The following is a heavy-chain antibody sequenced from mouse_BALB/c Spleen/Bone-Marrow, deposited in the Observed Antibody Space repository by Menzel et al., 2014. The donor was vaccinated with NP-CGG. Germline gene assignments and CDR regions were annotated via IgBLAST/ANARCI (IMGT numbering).Heavy chain of an antibody. CDR1: GFTFRNYG. V-gene: IGHV5-6*02. Sequence: EVKLVESGGDLVKPGGSLKLSCAASGFTFRNYGMSWVRQTPDKRLEWVATISSVGSYTYYPDSVKGRFTISRDNAKSTLFLQMSSLKSEDTAMYYCARRGTGTGSYYFDYWGQGTTLTVSS. CDR3: ARRGTGTGSYYFDY. CDR2: ISSVGSYT. J-gene: IGHJ2*01. D-gene: IGHD4-1*01.